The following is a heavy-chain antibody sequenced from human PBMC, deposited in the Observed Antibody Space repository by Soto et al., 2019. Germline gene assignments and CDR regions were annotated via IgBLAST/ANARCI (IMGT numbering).Heavy chain of an antibody. CDR2: IIPIFGTA. D-gene: IGHD5-18*01. Sequence: QVQLVQSGAEVKKPGSSVKVSCKASGGTFSSYAISWVRQAPGQGLEWMGGIIPIFGTANYAQKFQGRVTITADESTSTAYIELSTRRSEDTAVYYCASAPSGYSYGYIVDYWGQGTLVTVSS. CDR3: ASAPSGYSYGYIVDY. J-gene: IGHJ4*02. CDR1: GGTFSSYA. V-gene: IGHV1-69*12.